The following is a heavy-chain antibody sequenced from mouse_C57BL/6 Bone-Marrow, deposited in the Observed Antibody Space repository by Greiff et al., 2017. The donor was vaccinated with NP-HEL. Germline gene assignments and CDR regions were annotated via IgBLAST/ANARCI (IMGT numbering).Heavy chain of an antibody. CDR2: IDPENGDT. J-gene: IGHJ4*01. CDR1: GFNIKDDY. V-gene: IGHV14-4*01. CDR3: TTEEYYAMDY. Sequence: EVQGVESGAELVRPGASVKLSCTASGFNIKDDYMHWVKQRPEQGLEWIGWIDPENGDTEYASKFQGKATITADTSSNTAYLQLSSLTSEDTAVYYCTTEEYYAMDYWGQGTSVTVSS.